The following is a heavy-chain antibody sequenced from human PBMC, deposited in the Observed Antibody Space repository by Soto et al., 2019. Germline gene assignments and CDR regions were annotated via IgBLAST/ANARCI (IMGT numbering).Heavy chain of an antibody. CDR1: GYSFATSG. J-gene: IGHJ4*02. Sequence: QVKLVQSGTEVKKPGASIKVSCKASGYSFATSGMTWVRQAPGQGLEWMGWMNPNSGNTGYAQELRGRVTMTRNTSNTTAYMELTSLTSDDTGVYYCAGGNFRYWGQGTLVTVSS. V-gene: IGHV1-8*02. CDR2: MNPNSGNT. CDR3: AGGNFRY.